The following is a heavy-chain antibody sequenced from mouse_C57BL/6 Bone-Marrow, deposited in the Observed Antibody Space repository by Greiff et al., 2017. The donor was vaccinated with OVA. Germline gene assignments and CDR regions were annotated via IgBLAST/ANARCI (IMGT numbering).Heavy chain of an antibody. CDR1: GFNIKDDY. V-gene: IGHV14-4*01. Sequence: EVQLQQSGAELVRPGASVKLSCTASGFNIKDDYMHWVKKRPKQGLGWIGWIDPENGDNEYASKFQGKASITADTSSNTAYLQLSSLPAEDTAVYYCTSYSSNYGYWGQGFAATVSS. J-gene: IGHJ2*01. CDR3: TSYSSNYGY. D-gene: IGHD2-5*01. CDR2: IDPENGDN.